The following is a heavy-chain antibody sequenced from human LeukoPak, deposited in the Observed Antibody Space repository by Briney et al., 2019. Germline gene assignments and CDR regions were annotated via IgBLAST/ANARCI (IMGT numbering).Heavy chain of an antibody. D-gene: IGHD2-8*01. CDR1: GFTFSSYA. CDR2: ISSSGSTI. Sequence: GGSLRLSCAASGFTFSSYAMSWVRQAPGKGLEWVSYISSSGSTIYYADSVKGRFTISRDNAKNSLYLQMNSLRAEDTAVYYCARDTRMVYPRRDWTHFDYWGQGALVTVSS. J-gene: IGHJ4*02. V-gene: IGHV3-48*03. CDR3: ARDTRMVYPRRDWTHFDY.